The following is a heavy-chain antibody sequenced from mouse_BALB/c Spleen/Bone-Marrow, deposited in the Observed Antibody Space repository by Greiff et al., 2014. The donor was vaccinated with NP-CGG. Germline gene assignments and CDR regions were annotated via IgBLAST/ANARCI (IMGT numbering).Heavy chain of an antibody. D-gene: IGHD2-14*01. Sequence: EVKLVESGGGLVQPGESLKLSCESNEYEFPSHDMSWVRKTPEKRLELVAAINSDGGSTYYPDTMERRFIISRDNTKNTLYLQMSNLRSEDTALYYCARHNYRYDDYAMDYWGQGTSVTVSS. J-gene: IGHJ4*01. V-gene: IGHV5-2*01. CDR1: EYEFPSHD. CDR3: ARHNYRYDDYAMDY. CDR2: INSDGGST.